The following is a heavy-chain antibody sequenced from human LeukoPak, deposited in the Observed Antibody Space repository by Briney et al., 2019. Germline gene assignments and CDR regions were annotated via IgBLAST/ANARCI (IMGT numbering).Heavy chain of an antibody. CDR2: INTSGGST. J-gene: IGHJ4*02. CDR1: GYTFTNYY. CDR3: ARDLRKMATIRSLGY. D-gene: IGHD5-24*01. V-gene: IGHV1-46*01. Sequence: ASVTDSCMASGYTFTNYYMHWVRQAPGQGLEWMGIINTSGGSTSKVQKFQRRATITRDTSTSTVYMELSSLRTEDTAVYYCARDLRKMATIRSLGYWGQGTLVTVSS.